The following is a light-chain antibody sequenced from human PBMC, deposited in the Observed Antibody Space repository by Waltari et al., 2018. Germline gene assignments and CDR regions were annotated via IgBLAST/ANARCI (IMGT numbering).Light chain of an antibody. Sequence: DIHLNQSPSFLSASVAERVTITTRASQEISRKFAWYQQQKGKAPQLLIYRASTLQSWVPSRFSWSESVTEFTLTISSLLSEDFATYSCLRLNSYPRTFGQGTKVEVK. J-gene: IGKJ1*01. CDR3: LRLNSYPRT. V-gene: IGKV1-9*01. CDR1: QEISRK. CDR2: RAS.